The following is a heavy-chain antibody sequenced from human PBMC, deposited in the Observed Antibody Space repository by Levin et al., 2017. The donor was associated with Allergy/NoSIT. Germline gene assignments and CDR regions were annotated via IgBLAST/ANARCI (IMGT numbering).Heavy chain of an antibody. D-gene: IGHD3-3*01. J-gene: IGHJ4*02. CDR1: GFTFSSYE. V-gene: IGHV3-48*03. Sequence: GGSLRLSCAASGFTFSSYEMNWVRQAPGKGLEWVSYISSSGSTIYYADSVKGRFTISRDNAKNSLYLQMNSLRAKDTDVYYCARQLGNFWSGYNYFDYWGQGTLVTVSS. CDR3: ARQLGNFWSGYNYFDY. CDR2: ISSSGSTI.